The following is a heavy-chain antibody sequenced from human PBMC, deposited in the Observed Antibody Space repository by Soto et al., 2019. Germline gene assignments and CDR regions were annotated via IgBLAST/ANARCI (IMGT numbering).Heavy chain of an antibody. V-gene: IGHV3-21*01. Sequence: NPVGSLRLSCAASGFTFSSYSMNWFRQAPGKGLEWVSSISSSSSYIYYADSVKGRFTISRDNAKNSLYLQMNSLRAEDTAVYYCARELYEYDSSGCFDFWGKGTRVTVSS. D-gene: IGHD3-22*01. J-gene: IGHJ4*02. CDR3: ARELYEYDSSGCFDF. CDR2: ISSSSSYI. CDR1: GFTFSSYS.